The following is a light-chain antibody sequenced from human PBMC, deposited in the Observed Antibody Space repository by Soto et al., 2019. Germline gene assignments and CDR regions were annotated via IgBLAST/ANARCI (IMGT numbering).Light chain of an antibody. Sequence: QSALTQPPSVSGSPVQSVAISCTETSSDVGSYNRVSWYQQPPGAAPKLMIYEVSNRPSGVPDRFSGSKSGNTASLTISGLQAEDEADYYCNSYTGSSTYVFGTGTKVTVL. J-gene: IGLJ1*01. CDR1: SSDVGSYNR. CDR2: EVS. V-gene: IGLV2-18*02. CDR3: NSYTGSSTYV.